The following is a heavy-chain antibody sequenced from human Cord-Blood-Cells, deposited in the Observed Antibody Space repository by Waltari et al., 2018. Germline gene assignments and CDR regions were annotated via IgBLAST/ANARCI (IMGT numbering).Heavy chain of an antibody. J-gene: IGHJ4*02. CDR3: AKDRPDYDFWSGYPTY. Sequence: VQLLESGGGLVQSGGSLRLFCAASGFRFSSYAMSWVVQSPGKGLEWVSAVSGSGGSTYYADTVKGRFTISRDNSKNTLYLQMNSLRAEDTAVYYCAKDRPDYDFWSGYPTYWGQGTLVTVSS. CDR2: VSGSGGST. CDR1: GFRFSSYA. D-gene: IGHD3-3*01. V-gene: IGHV3-23*01.